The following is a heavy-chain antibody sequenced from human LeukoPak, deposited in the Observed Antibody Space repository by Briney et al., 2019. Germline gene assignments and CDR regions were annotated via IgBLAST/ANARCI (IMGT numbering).Heavy chain of an antibody. Sequence: GASVKLSCKASGYTFTGYYMHWVRQAPGQGLEWMGWINPNSGGTNYAKKFQGRVTMTRDTSISTAYMELSRLRSDDTAVDYCARAYGIQLWHHFDFGGWGTRVRVS. CDR1: GYTFTGYY. CDR2: INPNSGGT. J-gene: IGHJ4*02. CDR3: ARAYGIQLWHHFDF. V-gene: IGHV1-2*02. D-gene: IGHD5-18*01.